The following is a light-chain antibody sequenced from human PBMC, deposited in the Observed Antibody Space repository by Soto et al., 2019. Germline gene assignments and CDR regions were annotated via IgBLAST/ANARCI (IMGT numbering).Light chain of an antibody. Sequence: DTVLTQSPGTLSLSPGERATLSCRASQSVNSSYLAWYQQKPGQAPRLLIYGASSRATGIPDRFSGSGSGTDFTLTISRLEPEDFAVYYCQQYGRSPPMYTFGQGTKLEIK. CDR2: GAS. J-gene: IGKJ2*01. CDR1: QSVNSSY. V-gene: IGKV3-20*01. CDR3: QQYGRSPPMYT.